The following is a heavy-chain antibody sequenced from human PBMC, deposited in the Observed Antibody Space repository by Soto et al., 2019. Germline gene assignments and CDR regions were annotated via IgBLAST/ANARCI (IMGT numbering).Heavy chain of an antibody. CDR3: ARGRGTDAFDI. J-gene: IGHJ3*02. D-gene: IGHD3-10*01. V-gene: IGHV2-70*04. CDR1: GFSLSTSGMR. CDR2: IDSDDDK. Sequence: GPTLVNPTQTLTLTCAFSGFSLSTSGMRVSWIRQPPGKALEWLARIDSDDDKFYRTSLKPRPTIFKDTSKNQVVLTMTNMDPVDTATYYCARGRGTDAFDIWG.